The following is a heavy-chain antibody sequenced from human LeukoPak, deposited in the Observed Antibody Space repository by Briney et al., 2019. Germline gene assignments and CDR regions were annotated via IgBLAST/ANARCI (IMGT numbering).Heavy chain of an antibody. CDR1: GGSISSYY. Sequence: PSETLSLTCTVTGGSISSYYWSWIRQPPGKGLEWIGYIYYSGSTNYNPSLKSRVTISVDTSKNQFSLKLSSVTAADTAVYYGARVYGDYGYYYYYYMDVWGKGTTVTVSS. D-gene: IGHD4-17*01. V-gene: IGHV4-59*01. CDR2: IYYSGST. J-gene: IGHJ6*03. CDR3: ARVYGDYGYYYYYYMDV.